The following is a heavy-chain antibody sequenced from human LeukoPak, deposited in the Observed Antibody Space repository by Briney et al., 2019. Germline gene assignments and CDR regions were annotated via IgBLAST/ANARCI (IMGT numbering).Heavy chain of an antibody. CDR2: ISSSSSYI. V-gene: IGHV3-21*01. J-gene: IGHJ4*02. D-gene: IGHD2-2*01. Sequence: PGGSLGLSCAASGFTFSSYSMNWVRQAPGKGLEWVSSISSSSSYIYYADSVKGRFTISRDNAKNSLYLQMNSLRAEDTAVYYCARDTGVVVPAALFDYWGQGTLVTVSS. CDR1: GFTFSSYS. CDR3: ARDTGVVVPAALFDY.